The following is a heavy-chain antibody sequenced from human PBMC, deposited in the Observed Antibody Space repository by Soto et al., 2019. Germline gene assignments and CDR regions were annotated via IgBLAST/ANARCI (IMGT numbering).Heavy chain of an antibody. CDR3: AKEINTRNYYYGMDV. Sequence: EVQLVESGGGLVQPGRSLRLSCAASGFTFDDYAMHWVRQAPGKGLEWVSGISWNSGSIGYADSVKGRFTISRDNAKNSLYLQMNSLRAEDTALYYCAKEINTRNYYYGMDVWGQGTTVTVSS. V-gene: IGHV3-9*01. J-gene: IGHJ6*02. D-gene: IGHD3-3*01. CDR1: GFTFDDYA. CDR2: ISWNSGSI.